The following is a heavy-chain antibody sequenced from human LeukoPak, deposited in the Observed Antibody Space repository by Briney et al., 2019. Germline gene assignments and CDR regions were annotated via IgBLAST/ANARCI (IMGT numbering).Heavy chain of an antibody. CDR2: ILGSGRSA. J-gene: IGHJ4*02. CDR1: GFTFNNYA. Sequence: GGSLRLSCAASGFTFNNYAMSWVRQAPGKGLEWVSAILGSGRSAYYADSVKGRFTISRDNSKNSLFLQMNSLRVEDTALYYCSKWGDYDVLTGYYDFDFWGQGTLVTVSA. V-gene: IGHV3-23*01. CDR3: SKWGDYDVLTGYYDFDF. D-gene: IGHD3-9*01.